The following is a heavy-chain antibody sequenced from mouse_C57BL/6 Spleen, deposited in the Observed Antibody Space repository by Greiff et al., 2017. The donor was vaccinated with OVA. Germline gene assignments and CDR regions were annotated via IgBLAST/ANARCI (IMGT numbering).Heavy chain of an antibody. V-gene: IGHV1-15*01. Sequence: QVQLQQSGAELVRPGASVTLSCKASGYTFTDYEMHWVKQTPVHGLEWIGAIDPETGGTDYNQKFKGKAILTADKSSSTAYMKLRSLTSEDSAVYYCTRRRTAVVAAGAMDYWGQGTSVTVSS. CDR2: IDPETGGT. D-gene: IGHD1-1*01. CDR3: TRRRTAVVAAGAMDY. J-gene: IGHJ4*01. CDR1: GYTFTDYE.